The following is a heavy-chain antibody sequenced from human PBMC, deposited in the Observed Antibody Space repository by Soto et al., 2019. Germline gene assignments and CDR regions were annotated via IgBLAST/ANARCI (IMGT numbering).Heavy chain of an antibody. CDR3: ARDMSMVRGVIRYYYYCYRIDV. CDR2: IVVGSGNT. J-gene: IGHJ6*02. CDR1: GFTFTSSA. D-gene: IGHD3-10*01. Sequence: GASVKVSCKASGFTFTSSAVQWVRQARGQRLEWIGWIVVGSGNTNYAQKFQERVTITRDTSISTAYMELSSLRSDDTAVYYCARDMSMVRGVIRYYYYCYRIDVWGQGSTVTVS. V-gene: IGHV1-58*01.